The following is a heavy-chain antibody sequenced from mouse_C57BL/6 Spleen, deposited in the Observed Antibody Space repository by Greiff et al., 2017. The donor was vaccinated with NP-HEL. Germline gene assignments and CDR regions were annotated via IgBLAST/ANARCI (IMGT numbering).Heavy chain of an antibody. Sequence: QVQLQQSGAELVRPGTSVKVSCKASGYAFTNYLIEWVKQRPGQGLEWIGVINPGSGGTNYNEKFKGKATLTADKSSSTAYMQLSSLTSEDSAVYFCARGDGRFDYWGQGTTLTVSS. V-gene: IGHV1-54*01. CDR3: ARGDGRFDY. CDR2: INPGSGGT. J-gene: IGHJ2*01. CDR1: GYAFTNYL. D-gene: IGHD1-1*01.